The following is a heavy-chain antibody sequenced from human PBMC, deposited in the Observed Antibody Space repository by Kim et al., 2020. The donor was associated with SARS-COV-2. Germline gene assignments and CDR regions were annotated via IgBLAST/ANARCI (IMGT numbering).Heavy chain of an antibody. J-gene: IGHJ4*02. CDR2: IYYSGST. V-gene: IGHV4-39*07. CDR1: GGSISSSSYY. Sequence: SETLSLTCTVSGGSISSSSYYWGWIRQPPGKGLEWIGSIYYSGSTYYNPSLKSRVTISVDTSKNQFSLKLSSVTAADTAVYYCARDWDKGVFDYWGQGTLVTVSS. D-gene: IGHD2-8*01. CDR3: ARDWDKGVFDY.